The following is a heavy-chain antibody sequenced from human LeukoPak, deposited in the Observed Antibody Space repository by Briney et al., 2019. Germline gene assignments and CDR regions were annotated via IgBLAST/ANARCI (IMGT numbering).Heavy chain of an antibody. V-gene: IGHV3-30*18. CDR1: GFTFSDYG. CDR3: VKDMKIKAAGYFFDY. CDR2: IANDGRDK. Sequence: GGSLRLSCAASGFTFSDYGMHWVRQAPVKVLEWVAVIANDGRDKKYADSVRGRFTISRDNSKNTVYLQMNSLRAEDTAVFYCVKDMKIKAAGYFFDYWGQGTLVTVSS. D-gene: IGHD6-13*01. J-gene: IGHJ4*02.